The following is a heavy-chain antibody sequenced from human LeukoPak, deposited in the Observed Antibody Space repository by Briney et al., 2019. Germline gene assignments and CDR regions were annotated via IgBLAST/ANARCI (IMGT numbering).Heavy chain of an antibody. CDR2: VYYSGST. CDR1: GGSISSGGYS. CDR3: ARELRFLEWQLFDY. J-gene: IGHJ4*02. Sequence: SETLSLTCAVSGGSISSGGYSWTWIRQPPGKGLECVGHVYYSGSTYYNPSLKSRVTISLDTSKNQFSLKLSSVTAADTAVYYCARELRFLEWQLFDYWGQGTLVTVSS. D-gene: IGHD3-3*01. V-gene: IGHV4-30-4*07.